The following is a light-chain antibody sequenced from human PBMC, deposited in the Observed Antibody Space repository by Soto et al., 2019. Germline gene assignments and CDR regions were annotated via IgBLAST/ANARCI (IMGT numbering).Light chain of an antibody. CDR3: QQYGNSPIT. CDR2: GAS. CDR1: QSVSSN. V-gene: IGKV3-20*01. Sequence: EIVITQSPAALSLSLGERATLSCRASQSVSSNLAWYQQKPGQAPRLLIYGASSRATGIPDRFSGSGSGTDFTLTISRLEPEDFAVYYCQQYGNSPITFGQGTRLEIK. J-gene: IGKJ5*01.